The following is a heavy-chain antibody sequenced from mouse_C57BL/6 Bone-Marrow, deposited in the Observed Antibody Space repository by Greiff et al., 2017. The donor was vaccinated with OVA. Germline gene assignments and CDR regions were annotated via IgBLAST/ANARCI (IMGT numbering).Heavy chain of an antibody. J-gene: IGHJ1*03. Sequence: QVQLQQPGAELVRPGSSVKLSCKASGYTFTSYWMDWVKQRPGQGLEWIGNIYPSDSETHYNQTFKDKATLTVDKSSSTAYMQLSSLTSEDSAVYYCARWGGYYGSSLFDVWGTGTTVTVSS. CDR1: GYTFTSYW. CDR3: ARWGGYYGSSLFDV. D-gene: IGHD1-1*01. V-gene: IGHV1-61*01. CDR2: IYPSDSET.